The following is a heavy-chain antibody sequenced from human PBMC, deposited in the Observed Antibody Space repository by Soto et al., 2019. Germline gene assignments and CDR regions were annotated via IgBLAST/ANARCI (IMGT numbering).Heavy chain of an antibody. J-gene: IGHJ6*02. CDR3: ARERNTVVVPAASLGYYYYGMDV. CDR1: DGSFSGYC. CDR2: INHSGST. D-gene: IGHD2-2*01. Sequence: WENLSLSCAVYDGSFSGYCWRWVRQSPGKGLEWIGEINHSGSTNYNPSLKSRVTISVDTSKNQFSLKLSSVTAADTAVYYCARERNTVVVPAASLGYYYYGMDVWGQGTTVT. V-gene: IGHV4-34*01.